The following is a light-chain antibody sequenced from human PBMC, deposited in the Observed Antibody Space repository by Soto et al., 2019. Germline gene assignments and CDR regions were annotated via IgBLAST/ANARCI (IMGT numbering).Light chain of an antibody. J-gene: IGKJ1*01. CDR3: QQYNNWART. V-gene: IGKV3-15*01. Sequence: EMVMTQSPATLSVSPGERATLSCRASQSVSNNLAWYQQKPGQAPRLLIYGASTRATGIPARFSGSGSGTEFTLTISSLQSADFAVYFCQQYNNWARTFGQGTKVDIK. CDR2: GAS. CDR1: QSVSNN.